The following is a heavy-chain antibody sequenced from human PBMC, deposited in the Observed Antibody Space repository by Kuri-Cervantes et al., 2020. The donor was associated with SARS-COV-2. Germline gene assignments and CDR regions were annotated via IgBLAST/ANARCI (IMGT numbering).Heavy chain of an antibody. D-gene: IGHD1-26*01. CDR1: GYTFTGYY. Sequence: ASVKVSCKASGYTFTGYYMHWVRQAPGQGLEWMGWINPNSGGTNYAQKFQGRVTMTRDTSISTAYMELSSLRSEDTAVYYCATDLWEPQGGDIWGQGTMVTVSS. CDR2: INPNSGGT. J-gene: IGHJ3*02. V-gene: IGHV1-2*02. CDR3: ATDLWEPQGGDI.